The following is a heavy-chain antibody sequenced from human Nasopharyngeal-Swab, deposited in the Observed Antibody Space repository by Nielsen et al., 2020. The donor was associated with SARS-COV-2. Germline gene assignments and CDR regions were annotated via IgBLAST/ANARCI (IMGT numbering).Heavy chain of an antibody. CDR3: ARERRAGGRYYFDY. CDR1: GFTFSSYA. D-gene: IGHD3-16*01. CDR2: INSDGSST. Sequence: GESLKISCAASGFTFSSYAMNWVRQAPGKGLVWVSRINSDGSSTSYADSVKGRFTISRDNAKNTLYLQMNSLRAEDTAVYYCARERRAGGRYYFDYWGQGTLVTVSS. V-gene: IGHV3-74*01. J-gene: IGHJ4*02.